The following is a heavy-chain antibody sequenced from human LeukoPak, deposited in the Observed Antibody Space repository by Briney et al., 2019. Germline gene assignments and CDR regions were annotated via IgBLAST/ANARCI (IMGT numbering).Heavy chain of an antibody. CDR2: IIPIFGTA. V-gene: IGHV1-69*05. J-gene: IGHJ5*02. CDR3: ARNIWGENWFDP. D-gene: IGHD3-16*01. CDR1: GGTFSSYA. Sequence: GASVTVSCKASGGTFSSYAISWVRQAPGQGLEWMGGIIPIFGTANYAQKFQGRVTITTDESTSTAYMELSSLRSEDTAVYYCARNIWGENWFDPWGQGTLVTVSS.